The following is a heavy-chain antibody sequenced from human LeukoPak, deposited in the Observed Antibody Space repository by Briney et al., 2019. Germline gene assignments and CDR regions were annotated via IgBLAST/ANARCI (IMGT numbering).Heavy chain of an antibody. J-gene: IGHJ6*03. CDR3: ARAGFGGRYYYYYMDV. CDR1: GFTFDDYG. V-gene: IGHV3-20*01. CDR2: INWNGGST. Sequence: PGGSLRLSCAASGFTFDDYGMSWVRQARGKALEWVPRINWNGGSTGYADSVKGRFTISRDNAKNSLYLQMNSLRAEDTALYHCARAGFGGRYYYYYMDVWGKGTTVTVSS. D-gene: IGHD3-10*01.